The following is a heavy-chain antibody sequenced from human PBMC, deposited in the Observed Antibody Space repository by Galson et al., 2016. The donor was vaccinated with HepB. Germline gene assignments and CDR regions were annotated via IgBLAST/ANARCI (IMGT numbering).Heavy chain of an antibody. D-gene: IGHD3-10*01. CDR1: GGSISSGGYY. J-gene: IGHJ4*02. CDR2: IYHSGST. CDR3: AIDRSSDSGNFGY. V-gene: IGHV4-31*03. Sequence: TLYLTCTVSGGSISSGGYYWRWIRQHPGKGLEWIGSIYHSGSTYCNPSLKSRVSISVDTSKNQFSLRLSSVTAADTAVYYCAIDRSSDSGNFGYWGQGTLVTVSS.